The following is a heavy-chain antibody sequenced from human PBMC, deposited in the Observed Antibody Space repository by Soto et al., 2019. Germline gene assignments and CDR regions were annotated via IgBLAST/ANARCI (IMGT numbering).Heavy chain of an antibody. CDR2: ISGSGGST. V-gene: IGHV3-23*01. Sequence: GGSLRLSCAASGFTFSSYAMSWVRQAPGKGLEWVSAISGSGGSTYYADSVKGRFTISRDNSRNTLYLQMNSLRAEDTAVYYCAKDQEWLPIGEFDYWGQGTLVTVSS. CDR3: AKDQEWLPIGEFDY. D-gene: IGHD6-19*01. J-gene: IGHJ4*02. CDR1: GFTFSSYA.